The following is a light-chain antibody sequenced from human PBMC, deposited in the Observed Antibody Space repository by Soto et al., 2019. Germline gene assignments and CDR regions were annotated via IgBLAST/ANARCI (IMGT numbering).Light chain of an antibody. J-gene: IGKJ1*01. CDR2: SAS. Sequence: EIVMTQSPATLSVSPGERATLSCRASQSVGNYLAWYQQKPGQVPRLLMYSASTRATGTPARISGSGSGTEFTLTISSLQSEDFAVYYCQQYDKWPRTFGQGTKVEIK. V-gene: IGKV3-15*01. CDR3: QQYDKWPRT. CDR1: QSVGNY.